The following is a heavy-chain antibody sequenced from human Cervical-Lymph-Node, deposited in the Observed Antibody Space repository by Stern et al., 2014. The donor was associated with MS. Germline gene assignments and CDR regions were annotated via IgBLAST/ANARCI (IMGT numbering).Heavy chain of an antibody. CDR1: GFSLSTSGMC. CDR3: ARIPLGDYEGGYYGMDV. CDR2: HDWDDDK. V-gene: IGHV2-70*01. Sequence: QVTLRESGPALVKPTQTLTLTCTFSGFSLSTSGMCVSWIRQPPGKAREWLALHDWDDDKYYSTSLKTRLTISKDTSKNQVVLTMTNMDPVDTATYYCARIPLGDYEGGYYGMDVWGQGTTVTVSS. D-gene: IGHD4-17*01. J-gene: IGHJ6*02.